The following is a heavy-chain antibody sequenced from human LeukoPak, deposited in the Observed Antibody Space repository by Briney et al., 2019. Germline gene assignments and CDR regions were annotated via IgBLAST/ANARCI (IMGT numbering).Heavy chain of an antibody. J-gene: IGHJ3*02. CDR2: IYYSGST. Sequence: SETLSLTCTVSGGSISSYYWSWIRQPPGKGLEWIGYIYYSGSTNYNPSLKSRVTISVDTSKNQFFLKLSSVTAADTAVYYCAKDNRWQQLASGAFDIWGQGTMVTVSS. D-gene: IGHD6-13*01. CDR3: AKDNRWQQLASGAFDI. CDR1: GGSISSYY. V-gene: IGHV4-59*01.